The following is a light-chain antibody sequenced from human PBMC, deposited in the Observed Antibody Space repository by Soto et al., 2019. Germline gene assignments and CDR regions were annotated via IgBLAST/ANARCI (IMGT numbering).Light chain of an antibody. V-gene: IGKV3D-20*02. CDR2: DDS. J-gene: IGKJ5*01. Sequence: EPVLTQSPGTLSVSPGDRATLSCRASQSVSRSYLAWYQQKTGQAPRLLIYDDSNRATGIPDRFSGGGSGTEFNLTTSSLEPEDFAVYYCQQRSNLPPTFGQGTRLEIK. CDR1: QSVSRSY. CDR3: QQRSNLPPT.